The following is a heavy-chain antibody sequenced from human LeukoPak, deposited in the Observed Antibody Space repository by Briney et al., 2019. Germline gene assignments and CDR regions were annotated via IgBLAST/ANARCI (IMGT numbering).Heavy chain of an antibody. J-gene: IGHJ5*02. D-gene: IGHD6-6*01. V-gene: IGHV3-30*02. CDR1: GFTFSSYG. CDR3: AKLSSKYSSSSWFDP. CDR2: IRYDGSNK. Sequence: GGSLRLSCAASGFTFSSYGMHWVRQAPGKGLEWVAFIRYDGSNKYYADSVKGRFTISRDNSKNTLYLQMNSLRAEDTAVYYCAKLSSKYSSSSWFDPWGQGTLVTVSS.